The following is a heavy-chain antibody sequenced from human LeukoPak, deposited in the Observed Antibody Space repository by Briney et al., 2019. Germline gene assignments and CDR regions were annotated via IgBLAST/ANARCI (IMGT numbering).Heavy chain of an antibody. CDR1: GGTFSSYA. V-gene: IGHV1-69*04. CDR2: IIPILGIA. D-gene: IGHD6-19*01. CDR3: ARGKDNDSSGWYREPDY. Sequence: ASVKVSCKASGGTFSSYAISWVRQAPGQGLEWMGRIIPILGIANYAQKFQGRVTITADKSTSTAYMELSSLRSEDTAVYYCARGKDNDSSGWYREPDYWGQGTLVTVSS. J-gene: IGHJ4*02.